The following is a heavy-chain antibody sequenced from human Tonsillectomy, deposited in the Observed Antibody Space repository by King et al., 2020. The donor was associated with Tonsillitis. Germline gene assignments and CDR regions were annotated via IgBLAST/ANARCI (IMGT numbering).Heavy chain of an antibody. J-gene: IGHJ4*02. D-gene: IGHD4-17*01. Sequence: LQLQESGPGLVKPSETLSLTCTVSGGSISSSSYYWGWIRQPPGKGLEWIGSIYYSGSTYYNPSLKSRVTISVDTSKKQFSLKLSSVTAADTAVYYCARRFYGDYYYFDYWGQGTLVTVSS. CDR1: GGSISSSSYY. V-gene: IGHV4-39*07. CDR3: ARRFYGDYYYFDY. CDR2: IYYSGST.